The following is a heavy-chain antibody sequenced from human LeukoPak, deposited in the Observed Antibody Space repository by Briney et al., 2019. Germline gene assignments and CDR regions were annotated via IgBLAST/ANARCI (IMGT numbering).Heavy chain of an antibody. D-gene: IGHD7-27*01. CDR3: ASSSLTGERYFDY. CDR2: INHSGST. J-gene: IGHJ4*02. V-gene: IGHV4-34*01. CDR1: GGSFGGYY. Sequence: SETLSLTCAVYGGSFGGYYWSWIRQPPGKGLEWIGEINHSGSTNYNPSLKSRVTISVDTSKNQFSLKLSSVTAADTAVYYCASSSLTGERYFDYWGQGTLVTVSS.